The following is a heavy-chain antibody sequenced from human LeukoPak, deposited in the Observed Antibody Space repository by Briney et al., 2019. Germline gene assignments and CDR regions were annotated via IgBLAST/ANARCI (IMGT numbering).Heavy chain of an antibody. V-gene: IGHV1-18*04. D-gene: IGHD1-26*01. CDR3: ARADSGSYFDY. CDR2: ISAYNGNT. CDR1: GYTFTGYY. Sequence: ASVKVSCKASGYTFTGYYMHWVRQAPGQGLEWMGWISAYNGNTNYAQKLQGRVTMTTDTSTSTAYMELRSLRSDDTAVYYCARADSGSYFDYWGQGTLVTVSS. J-gene: IGHJ4*02.